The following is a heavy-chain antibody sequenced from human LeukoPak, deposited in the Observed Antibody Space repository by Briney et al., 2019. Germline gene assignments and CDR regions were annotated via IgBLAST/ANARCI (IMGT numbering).Heavy chain of an antibody. D-gene: IGHD2-21*01. J-gene: IGHJ4*02. CDR2: ISYDGSSK. V-gene: IGHV3-30*04. CDR1: GFTFSSYA. CDR3: AREDVVESYYFDY. Sequence: GSLRLSCAASGFTFSSYAMHWVRQAPGKGLEWVAVISYDGSSKYYADSVKGRFTISRDNSKNTLYLQMNSLRAEDTAVYYCAREDVVESYYFDYWGQGTLVTVSS.